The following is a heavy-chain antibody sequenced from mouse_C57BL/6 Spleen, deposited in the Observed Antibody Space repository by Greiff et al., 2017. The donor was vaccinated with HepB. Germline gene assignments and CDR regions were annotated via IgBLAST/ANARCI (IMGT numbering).Heavy chain of an antibody. D-gene: IGHD3-2*02. Sequence: EVMLVESGGGLVKPGGSLKLSCAASGFTFSDYGMHWVRQAPEKGLEWVAYISSGSSTIYYADTVKGRFTISRDNAKNTLFLQMTSLRSEDTAMYYCARGGSSGLMDYWGQGTSVTVSS. V-gene: IGHV5-17*01. CDR2: ISSGSSTI. J-gene: IGHJ4*01. CDR3: ARGGSSGLMDY. CDR1: GFTFSDYG.